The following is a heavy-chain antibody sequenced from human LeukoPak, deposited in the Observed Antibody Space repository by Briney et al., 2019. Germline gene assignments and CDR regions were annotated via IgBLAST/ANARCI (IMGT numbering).Heavy chain of an antibody. Sequence: GGSLRLSCEASGFTFSNYAMSWVRQAPGKGLEWVSSIRASGGSTYYADSVKGRFTISRDNSKNTLYLQMNSLRAEDTAVYYCARAPSQGYSSGWYLDYWGQGTLVTVSS. V-gene: IGHV3-23*01. D-gene: IGHD6-19*01. J-gene: IGHJ4*02. CDR2: IRASGGST. CDR1: GFTFSNYA. CDR3: ARAPSQGYSSGWYLDY.